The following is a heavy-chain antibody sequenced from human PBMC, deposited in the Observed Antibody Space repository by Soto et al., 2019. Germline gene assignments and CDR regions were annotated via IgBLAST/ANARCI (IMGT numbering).Heavy chain of an antibody. J-gene: IGHJ6*02. CDR2: IYPGDSDT. CDR3: ARRGYVVTGTTGTGFYYGMDV. CDR1: GYSFTSYW. D-gene: IGHD1-7*01. Sequence: PGESLKISCKGSGYSFTSYWIGWVRQMPGKGLEWMGIIYPGDSDTRYSPSFQGQVTISADKSISTAYLQWSSLKASDTAMYYCARRGYVVTGTTGTGFYYGMDVWGQGTTVTVSS. V-gene: IGHV5-51*01.